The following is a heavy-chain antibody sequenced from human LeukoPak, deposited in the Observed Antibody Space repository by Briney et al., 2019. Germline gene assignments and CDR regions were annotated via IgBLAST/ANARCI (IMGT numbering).Heavy chain of an antibody. D-gene: IGHD6-19*01. CDR3: AKDLRHSGWYEDY. V-gene: IGHV3-23*01. J-gene: IGHJ4*02. CDR2: ISGSGGST. CDR1: GFTFSSYA. Sequence: GGSLRLSCAASGFTFSSYAMSWVRQAPGKGLEWVSAISGSGGSTYYADSVKGRFTISRDNSKNTLYLQMNSLRTEDTAVYYCAKDLRHSGWYEDYWGQGTLVTVSS.